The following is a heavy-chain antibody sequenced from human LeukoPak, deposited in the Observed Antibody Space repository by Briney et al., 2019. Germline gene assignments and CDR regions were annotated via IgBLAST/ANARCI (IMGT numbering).Heavy chain of an antibody. CDR1: GFTFSSYS. V-gene: IGHV3-21*04. CDR2: ISSSSSYI. Sequence: GGSLRLSCAASGFTFSSYSMNWVRQAPGKGLEWVSSISSSSSYIYYADSVKGRFTISRDNAKNSLYLQMNSLRAEDTAVYYCARDKALPQYSSSWYVGNYYYGMDVWGQGTTVTVSS. CDR3: ARDKALPQYSSSWYVGNYYYGMDV. D-gene: IGHD6-13*01. J-gene: IGHJ6*02.